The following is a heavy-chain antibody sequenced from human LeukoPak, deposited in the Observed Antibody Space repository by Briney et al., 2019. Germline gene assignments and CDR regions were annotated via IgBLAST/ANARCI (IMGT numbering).Heavy chain of an antibody. Sequence: HPGGSLRLSCAASGFTFSSYEMNWVRQAPGKGLEWVSYISSSGSTIYYADSVKGRFTISRDNAENSLYLQMNSLRAEDTAVYYCAKDGAYRTLRFDYWGQGTLVTVSS. CDR2: ISSSGSTI. CDR1: GFTFSSYE. CDR3: AKDGAYRTLRFDY. V-gene: IGHV3-48*03. D-gene: IGHD2-2*01. J-gene: IGHJ4*02.